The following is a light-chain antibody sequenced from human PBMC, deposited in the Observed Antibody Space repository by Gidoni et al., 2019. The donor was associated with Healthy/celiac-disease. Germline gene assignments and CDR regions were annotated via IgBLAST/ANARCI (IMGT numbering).Light chain of an antibody. CDR3: QQYNRYSRT. CDR1: QSISSW. V-gene: IGKV1-5*03. Sequence: SQSISSWLAWYQQKPGKAPKLLIYKASSLESGVPSRFSGSGSGTEFTLTISSLQPDDFATYYCQQYNRYSRTFGQGTKVEIK. CDR2: KAS. J-gene: IGKJ1*01.